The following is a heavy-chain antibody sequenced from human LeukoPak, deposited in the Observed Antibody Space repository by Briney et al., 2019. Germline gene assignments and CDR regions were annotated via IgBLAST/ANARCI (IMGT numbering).Heavy chain of an antibody. J-gene: IGHJ6*02. V-gene: IGHV1-18*01. CDR1: GYTFTSYG. Sequence: ASVKVSCKASGYTFTSYGISWVRQAPGQGLEWMGWISAYNGNTNYAQKPQGRVTMTTDTSTSTAYMELRSLRSDDTAVYYCARDPPRIVVVVAATNYYGMDVWGQGTTVTVSS. D-gene: IGHD2-15*01. CDR2: ISAYNGNT. CDR3: ARDPPRIVVVVAATNYYGMDV.